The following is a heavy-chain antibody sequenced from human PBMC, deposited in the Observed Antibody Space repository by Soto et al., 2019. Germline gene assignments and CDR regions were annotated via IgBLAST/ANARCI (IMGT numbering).Heavy chain of an antibody. Sequence: TSETLSLTCAVYGGSFSGYYWSWIRQPPGKGLEWIGEINHSGSTNYNPSLKSRVTISVDTSKNQFSLTLSSGTVADTAVYYCTAIFGGVRKFDYWGRGTLVTVSS. J-gene: IGHJ4*02. V-gene: IGHV4-34*01. CDR2: INHSGST. CDR3: TAIFGGVRKFDY. CDR1: GGSFSGYY. D-gene: IGHD3-3*01.